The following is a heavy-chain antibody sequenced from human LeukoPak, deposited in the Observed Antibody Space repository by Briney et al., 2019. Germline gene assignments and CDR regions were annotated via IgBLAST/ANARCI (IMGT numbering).Heavy chain of an antibody. Sequence: PGESLKISCKGSEYTFTNYWIGWVRQMPGKGQEWMGIIYPGDSDTRYSPSFQGQVTISADKSISTAYLQWSSLKASDTAMYYCARLSFLSTRRQYCTNGVCSHFDYWGQGTLVTVSS. D-gene: IGHD2-8*01. CDR1: EYTFTNYW. J-gene: IGHJ4*02. CDR2: IYPGDSDT. CDR3: ARLSFLSTRRQYCTNGVCSHFDY. V-gene: IGHV5-51*01.